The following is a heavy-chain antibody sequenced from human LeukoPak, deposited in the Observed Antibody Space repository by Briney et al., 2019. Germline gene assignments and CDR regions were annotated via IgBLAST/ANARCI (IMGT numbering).Heavy chain of an antibody. CDR3: ARDTKYCSSTSCWDWFDP. CDR1: GFTFSSYW. Sequence: GGSLRLSCTASGFTFSSYWMHWVRQAPGKGLVWVSRINSDGSSTSYADSVKGRFTISRDNAKNTLYLQMNSLRAEDTAVYYCARDTKYCSSTSCWDWFDPWGQGTLVTVSS. CDR2: INSDGSST. J-gene: IGHJ5*02. V-gene: IGHV3-74*01. D-gene: IGHD2-2*01.